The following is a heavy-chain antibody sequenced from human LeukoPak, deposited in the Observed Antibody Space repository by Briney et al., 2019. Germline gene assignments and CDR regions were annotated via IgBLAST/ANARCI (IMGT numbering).Heavy chain of an antibody. CDR2: IYSSGST. V-gene: IGHV4-4*07. Sequence: SETLSLTCTVSGGSISDYYWSWIRQSAGKGLEWIGHIYSSGSTYYNPSLKSRLTMSVDMSKNQVSLKLSSMIAADTAVYYCARDFPHGSGRYFYEGMDVWGQGTTVTVSS. J-gene: IGHJ6*02. D-gene: IGHD2-15*01. CDR1: GGSISDYY. CDR3: ARDFPHGSGRYFYEGMDV.